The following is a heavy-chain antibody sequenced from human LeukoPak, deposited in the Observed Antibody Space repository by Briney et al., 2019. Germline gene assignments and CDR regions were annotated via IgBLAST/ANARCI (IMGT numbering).Heavy chain of an antibody. Sequence: ASVKVSCKASGGTFSSYAISWVRQAPGQGLEWMGRIIPILGIANYAQKFQGRVTITADKSTSTAYMELSSLRSEDTAVYYCARDLYYDSSGYFSGNFDYWGQGTLVTVSS. V-gene: IGHV1-69*04. CDR1: GGTFSSYA. J-gene: IGHJ4*02. D-gene: IGHD3-22*01. CDR3: ARDLYYDSSGYFSGNFDY. CDR2: IIPILGIA.